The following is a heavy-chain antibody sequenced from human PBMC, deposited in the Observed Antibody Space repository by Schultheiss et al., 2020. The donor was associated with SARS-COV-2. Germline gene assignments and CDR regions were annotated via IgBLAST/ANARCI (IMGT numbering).Heavy chain of an antibody. CDR1: GFTFSSYA. Sequence: GESLKISCSASGFTFSSYAMHWVRQAPGKGLEYVSGISSDGGSTYYPDSVKGRFTISRDNSKNTLYLQMSSLRAEDTAVYYCARVGDGYKPFDYWGQGTLVTVSS. D-gene: IGHD5-24*01. J-gene: IGHJ4*02. V-gene: IGHV3-64D*06. CDR3: ARVGDGYKPFDY. CDR2: ISSDGGST.